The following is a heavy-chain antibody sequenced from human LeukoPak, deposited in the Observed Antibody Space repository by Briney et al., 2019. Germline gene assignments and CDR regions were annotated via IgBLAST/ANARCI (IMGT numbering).Heavy chain of an antibody. CDR2: ISSSRSYI. CDR3: ARGLGLSPRWNNYFDY. J-gene: IGHJ4*02. Sequence: PGGFLRLSCAAAGFTFSSYSMNWVRQAPGKGLEWVSSISSSRSYIYHADSVKGRFTISRDNAKNSLYLQMNSLRAEDTVVYYCARGLGLSPRWNNYFDYWGQGTLVTVSS. D-gene: IGHD1-7*01. CDR1: GFTFSSYS. V-gene: IGHV3-21*01.